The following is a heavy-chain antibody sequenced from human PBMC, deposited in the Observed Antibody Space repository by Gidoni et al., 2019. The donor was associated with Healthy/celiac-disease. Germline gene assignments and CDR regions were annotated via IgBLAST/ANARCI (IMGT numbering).Heavy chain of an antibody. Sequence: QVQLVESGGGVVQPGRSLRLSCAASGFTFSSYGMHGVRQAPGKGLEWVAVIWYDGSNKYYADSVKGRFTISRDNSKNTLYLQMNSLRAEDTAVYYCARDRRAYCGGDCYSGFDYWGQGTLVTVSS. CDR3: ARDRRAYCGGDCYSGFDY. CDR2: IWYDGSNK. J-gene: IGHJ4*02. CDR1: GFTFSSYG. V-gene: IGHV3-33*01. D-gene: IGHD2-21*02.